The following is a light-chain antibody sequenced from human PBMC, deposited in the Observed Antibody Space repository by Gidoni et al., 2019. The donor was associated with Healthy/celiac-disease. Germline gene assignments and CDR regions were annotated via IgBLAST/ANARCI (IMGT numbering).Light chain of an antibody. V-gene: IGKV1-5*03. Sequence: DIQMTQSPSTLSASVGDRVTITCRASQSISSWLAWYQQKPGKAPKLLIYKASSLESGVPSKFSGNGSWKEFTLTISSLQPDDFATYYCQQYNSYSPYTFGQGTKLEIK. J-gene: IGKJ2*01. CDR2: KAS. CDR1: QSISSW. CDR3: QQYNSYSPYT.